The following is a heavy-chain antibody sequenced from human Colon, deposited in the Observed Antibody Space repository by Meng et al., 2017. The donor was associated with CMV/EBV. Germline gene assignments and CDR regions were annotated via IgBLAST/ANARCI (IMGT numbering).Heavy chain of an antibody. D-gene: IGHD3-10*02. CDR3: AKSLFGVGQLVYYDS. V-gene: IGHV3-30*02. CDR1: GFSFSIYD. Sequence: GESLKISCATSGFSFSIYDIHWVRQAPGKGLEWVAVIRFHGNNEYYADSVKGRFTVSRDNSKTTLFLQMNSLKPEDTAVYYCAKSLFGVGQLVYYDSWGQGILVTVSS. CDR2: IRFHGNNE. J-gene: IGHJ4*02.